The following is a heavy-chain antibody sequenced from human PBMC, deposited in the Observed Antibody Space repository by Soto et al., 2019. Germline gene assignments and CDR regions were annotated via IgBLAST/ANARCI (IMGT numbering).Heavy chain of an antibody. CDR2: ISRSSSYT. J-gene: IGHJ3*02. CDR1: GFTFSSYS. CDR3: ARDLRGRSGWYPDAFDI. D-gene: IGHD6-19*01. Sequence: EVQLVESGGGLVKPGGSLRLSCAASGFTFSSYSMNWVRQAPGKGLEWVSSISRSSSYTYYTDSVKGLFTISRDNAKNSLYLQMNSLRAEDTAVYYCARDLRGRSGWYPDAFDIWGQGTMVTVSS. V-gene: IGHV3-21*01.